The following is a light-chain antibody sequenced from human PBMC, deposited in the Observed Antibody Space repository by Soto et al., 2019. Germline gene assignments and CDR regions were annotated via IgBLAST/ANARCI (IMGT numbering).Light chain of an antibody. Sequence: EIVLTQAPATLSLSPGERATLSCRASQNVGGYLAWYQQKPGQAPRLRIYDACNRATGNPARLSGSGSGTDFSLTISSRGPLDLAVYDCQRRSSWPLTFGGGTKVDI. CDR1: QNVGGY. CDR3: QRRSSWPLT. J-gene: IGKJ4*01. V-gene: IGKV3-11*01. CDR2: DAC.